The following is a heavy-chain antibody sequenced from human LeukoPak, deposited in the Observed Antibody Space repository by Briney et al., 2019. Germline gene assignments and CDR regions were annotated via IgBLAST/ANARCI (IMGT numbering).Heavy chain of an antibody. D-gene: IGHD3-10*01. V-gene: IGHV3-74*01. CDR3: ARGGGAYYFDY. CDR2: INDLGTST. Sequence: GGSLRLSCAASGFTFSHYWMHWVRQVPGKGLVWVSRINDLGTSTNYADSVRGRFTISRDDAKNTLYLQMNSLRAEDTAVYYCARGGGAYYFDYWGRGILVTVSS. CDR1: GFTFSHYW. J-gene: IGHJ4*02.